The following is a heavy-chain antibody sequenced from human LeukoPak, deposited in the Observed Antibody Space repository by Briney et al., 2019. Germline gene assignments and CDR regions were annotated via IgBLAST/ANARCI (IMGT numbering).Heavy chain of an antibody. CDR2: ISGYNGNT. J-gene: IGHJ4*02. CDR3: ARDDNYGSGQPDD. Sequence: ASVKVSCKTSGYTFTNNAINWVRQAPGQGLEWMGWISGYNGNTNYAQKFQGRVTMTTDTSTSTVYMELRSLRSDDTAVYYCARDDNYGSGQPDDWGQGTLVTVSS. D-gene: IGHD3-10*01. V-gene: IGHV1-18*01. CDR1: GYTFTNNA.